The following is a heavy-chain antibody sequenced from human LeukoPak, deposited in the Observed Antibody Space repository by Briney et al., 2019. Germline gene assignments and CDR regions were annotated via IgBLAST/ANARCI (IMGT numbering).Heavy chain of an antibody. Sequence: SETLSLTCTVSGGSLNSYYWNWIRQYPGKGPEWIGYVFYTGSTNYNPSLKSRVTISADTSKNLFSLKLKSVTAAVTAIYYCAKGGHSSGWFNWFDPWGQGALVIVSS. CDR3: AKGGHSSGWFNWFDP. J-gene: IGHJ5*02. CDR2: VFYTGST. D-gene: IGHD6-19*01. CDR1: GGSLNSYY. V-gene: IGHV4-59*01.